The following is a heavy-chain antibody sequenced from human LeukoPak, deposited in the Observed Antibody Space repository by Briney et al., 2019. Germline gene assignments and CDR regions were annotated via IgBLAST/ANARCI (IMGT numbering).Heavy chain of an antibody. CDR1: GFTFSSYS. CDR3: AKDMAAYYYSSGNIDY. J-gene: IGHJ4*02. V-gene: IGHV3-21*04. D-gene: IGHD3-10*01. CDR2: ISSSSSYI. Sequence: GGSLRLSCAASGFTFSSYSMNWVRQAPGKGLEWVSSISSSSSYIYYADSVKGRFTISRDNAKNSLYLQMNSLRAEDTALYYCAKDMAAYYYSSGNIDYWGQGTLVTVSS.